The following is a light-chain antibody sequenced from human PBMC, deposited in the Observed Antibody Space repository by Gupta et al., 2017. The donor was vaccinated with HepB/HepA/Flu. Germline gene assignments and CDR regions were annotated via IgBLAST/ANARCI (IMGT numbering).Light chain of an antibody. J-gene: IGLJ2*01. V-gene: IGLV1-40*01. CDR2: TNT. CDR1: SSNIGAGYD. CDR3: QSYDTTLKVI. Sequence: QSVLTQPPSVSGAPGQRITISCTRSSSNIGAGYDVHWYQQLPGTAPKLLIYTNTNRPSGVPDRFSGSRSGTSASLAIPGLQAEDEADYYCQSYDTTLKVIFGGGTKVTVL.